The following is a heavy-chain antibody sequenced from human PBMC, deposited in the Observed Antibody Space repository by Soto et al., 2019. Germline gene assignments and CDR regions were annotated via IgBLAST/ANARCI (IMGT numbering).Heavy chain of an antibody. CDR2: ISYDGSNK. CDR1: GFTFSSYA. J-gene: IGHJ3*02. D-gene: IGHD6-13*01. V-gene: IGHV3-30-3*01. CDR3: ARGPSSWFEVAFDI. Sequence: QVQLVESGGGVVQPGRSLRLSCAASGFTFSSYAMHWVRQAPGKGLEWVAVISYDGSNKYYADSVKGRFTISRDNSKNTLYLQMNSLRAEDTAVYYCARGPSSWFEVAFDIWGQGTMVTVSS.